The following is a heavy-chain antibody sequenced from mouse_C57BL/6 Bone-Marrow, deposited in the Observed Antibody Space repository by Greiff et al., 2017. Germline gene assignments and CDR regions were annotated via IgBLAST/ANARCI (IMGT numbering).Heavy chain of an antibody. CDR1: GYSITSGYY. V-gene: IGHV3-6*01. CDR2: ISYDGSN. CDR3: ARCDAWFAY. J-gene: IGHJ3*01. D-gene: IGHD2-3*01. Sequence: VQLKESGPGLVKPSQSLSLTCSVTGYSITSGYYWNWIRQFPGNKLEWMGYISYDGSNNYNPSLKNRISITRDTSKNQFFLKFNSVTTEDTATYYCARCDAWFAYWGQGTLVTVSA.